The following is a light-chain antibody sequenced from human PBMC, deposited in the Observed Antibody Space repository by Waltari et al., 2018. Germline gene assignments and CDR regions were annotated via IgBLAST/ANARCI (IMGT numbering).Light chain of an antibody. CDR2: EDT. CDR1: NIGSTS. V-gene: IGLV3-21*02. J-gene: IGLJ2*01. CDR3: QVYNTNSDHVV. Sequence: SYVLTQPPSVSVAPGQTAKITCGGHNIGSTSVHWYPQKPGQAPVVVVYEDTDRPSVIPGRFSGSNSGNTATLTISSVEAGDEADYYCQVYNTNSDHVVFGGGTKLTVL.